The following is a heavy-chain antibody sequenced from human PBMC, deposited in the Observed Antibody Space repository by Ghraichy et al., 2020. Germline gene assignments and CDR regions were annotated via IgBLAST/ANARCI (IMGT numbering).Heavy chain of an antibody. Sequence: SETLSLTCTVSGGSISSSSYYWGWIRQPPGKGLEWIGSIYYSGSTYYNPSLKSRVTISVDTSKNQFSLKLSSVTAADTAVYYCARQALSSSVGWFDPWGQGTLVTVSS. CDR1: GGSISSSSYY. D-gene: IGHD6-6*01. CDR3: ARQALSSSVGWFDP. CDR2: IYYSGST. V-gene: IGHV4-39*01. J-gene: IGHJ5*02.